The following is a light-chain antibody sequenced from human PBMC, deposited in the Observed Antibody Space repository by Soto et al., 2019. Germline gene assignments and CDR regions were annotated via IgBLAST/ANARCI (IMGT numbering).Light chain of an antibody. Sequence: DIQMTQSPSSLSASVGDRVTITCRASQPISTWLAWYQEKPGKAPKLLIYDASSLEGGVPSRFSGSGSGTDFTLTISSLQPDDFATYYCHQYNYYRPTFGQGTKVDIK. CDR2: DAS. CDR1: QPISTW. V-gene: IGKV1-5*01. J-gene: IGKJ1*01. CDR3: HQYNYYRPT.